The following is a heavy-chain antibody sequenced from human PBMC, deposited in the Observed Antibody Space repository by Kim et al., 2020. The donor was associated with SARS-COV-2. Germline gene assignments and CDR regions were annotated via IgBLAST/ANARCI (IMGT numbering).Heavy chain of an antibody. CDR1: GGSISSGGYY. Sequence: SETLSLTCTVSGGSISSGGYYWSWIRQHPGKGLEWIGYIYYSGSTYYNPSLKSRVTISVDTSKNQFSLKLSSVTAADTAVYYCARALPIVVVNPGYFDYWGQGTLVTVSS. J-gene: IGHJ4*02. CDR2: IYYSGST. D-gene: IGHD3-22*01. CDR3: ARALPIVVVNPGYFDY. V-gene: IGHV4-31*03.